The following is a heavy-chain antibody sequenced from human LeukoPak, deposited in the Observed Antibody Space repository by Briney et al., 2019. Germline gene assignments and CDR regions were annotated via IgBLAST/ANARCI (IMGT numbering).Heavy chain of an antibody. D-gene: IGHD2-21*02. Sequence: GSSVKVSCKASGLTFSSYAISWVRQAPGQGLEWMGRIIPIFGTANYAQKFQGRVTITTDESTSTAYMELSSLRSEDTAVYYCARGCGGDCSSAFDIWGQGTMVTVSS. CDR2: IIPIFGTA. J-gene: IGHJ3*02. V-gene: IGHV1-69*05. CDR3: ARGCGGDCSSAFDI. CDR1: GLTFSSYA.